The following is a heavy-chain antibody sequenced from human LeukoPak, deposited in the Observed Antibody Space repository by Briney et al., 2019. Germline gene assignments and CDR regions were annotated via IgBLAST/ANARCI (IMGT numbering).Heavy chain of an antibody. V-gene: IGHV4-59*01. D-gene: IGHD3-3*01. CDR2: IYYSGST. CDR1: GGSISSYY. J-gene: IGHJ4*02. Sequence: PSETLSLTCTVSGGSISSYYWSWIRQPPGKGLEWIGYIYYSGSTNYNPSLKSRVTISVDTSKNQFSLKLSSVTAADTAVYYCARLYDFWSGYHLDYWGQGTLVTVSS. CDR3: ARLYDFWSGYHLDY.